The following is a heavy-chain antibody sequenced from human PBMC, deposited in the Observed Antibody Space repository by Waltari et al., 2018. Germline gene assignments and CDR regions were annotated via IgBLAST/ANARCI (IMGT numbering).Heavy chain of an antibody. CDR1: GGTLSTYT. Sequence: HVQLEQSGAEVKKPGSSVKVSCNASGGTLSTYTVTWVRQAPGQGLEWMGSIIPFLGISKYAQSLQARLTITVDQSTNTGYMELNNLRPEDTGVYYCARSGEMKGTVDYWGQGTLVTVSS. J-gene: IGHJ4*02. V-gene: IGHV1-69*02. CDR3: ARSGEMKGTVDY. CDR2: IIPFLGIS. D-gene: IGHD1-1*01.